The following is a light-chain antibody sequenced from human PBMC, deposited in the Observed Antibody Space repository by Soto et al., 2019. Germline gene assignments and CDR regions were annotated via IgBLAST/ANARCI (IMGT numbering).Light chain of an antibody. CDR3: LLSYSGWV. J-gene: IGLJ3*02. CDR2: DTS. V-gene: IGLV7-46*01. Sequence: QAVVTQEPSLTVSPGGTVTLTCDSSTGAVTSGHYPYWFQQKPGQAPRTLIYDTSNKHSWTPARFSGSLLGGKAALTLSGAQPEDEAEYYCLLSYSGWVFGGGTKVTVL. CDR1: TGAVTSGHY.